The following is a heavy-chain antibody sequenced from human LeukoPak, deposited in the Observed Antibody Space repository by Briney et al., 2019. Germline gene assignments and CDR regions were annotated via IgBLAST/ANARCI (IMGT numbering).Heavy chain of an antibody. CDR2: ISSSSSTI. CDR1: GFTFSSYS. V-gene: IGHV3-48*04. J-gene: IGHJ4*02. CDR3: ARDVGFGESPLYFDY. Sequence: PGGSLRLSCAASGFTFSSYSMNWVRQAPGKGLEWVSYISSSSSTIYYADSVKGRFTISRDNAKNSLYLQMNSLRAEDTAVYYCARDVGFGESPLYFDYWGQGTLVTVSS. D-gene: IGHD3-10*01.